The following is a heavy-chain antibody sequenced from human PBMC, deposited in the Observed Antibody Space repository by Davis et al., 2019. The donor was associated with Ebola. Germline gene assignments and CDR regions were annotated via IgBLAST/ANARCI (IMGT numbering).Heavy chain of an antibody. J-gene: IGHJ4*02. V-gene: IGHV3-11*01. CDR2: ITSSASPI. Sequence: PGGSLRLSCAASGFTFSDYYMSWIRQAPGKGLEWVSYITSSASPIYYADSVKGRFTISRDNTKNSLYLQMNSLRAEDTAVYYCARSVHYGPDYWGQGTLVTVSS. D-gene: IGHD3-10*01. CDR1: GFTFSDYY. CDR3: ARSVHYGPDY.